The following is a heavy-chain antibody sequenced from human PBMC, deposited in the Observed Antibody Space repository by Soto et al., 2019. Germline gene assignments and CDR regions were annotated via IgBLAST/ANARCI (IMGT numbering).Heavy chain of an antibody. CDR3: ARGGRPDLNYYDSSGYLFPLFDY. V-gene: IGHV4-30-2*01. D-gene: IGHD3-22*01. CDR2: IYHSGST. Sequence: LGGPSETLSLTCAVSGGSISSGGYSWSWIRQPPGKGLEWIGYIYHSGSTYYNPSLKSRVTISVDRSKNQFSLKLSSVTAADTAVYYCARGGRPDLNYYDSSGYLFPLFDYWGQGTLVTVSS. CDR1: GGSISSGGYS. J-gene: IGHJ4*02.